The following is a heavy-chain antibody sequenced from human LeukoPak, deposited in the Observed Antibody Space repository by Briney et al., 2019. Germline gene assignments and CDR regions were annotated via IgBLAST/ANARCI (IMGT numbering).Heavy chain of an antibody. J-gene: IGHJ6*03. V-gene: IGHV4-4*07. CDR1: GGSISSYY. CDR2: IYTSGST. D-gene: IGHD3-16*01. Sequence: PSETLSLTCTVPGGSISSYYWSWIRQPAGKGLEWIGRIYTSGSTNYNPSLKSRVTMSVDTSKNQFSLKLSSVTAADTAVYYCARDRGQALYYYYYMDVWGKGTTVTISS. CDR3: ARDRGQALYYYYYMDV.